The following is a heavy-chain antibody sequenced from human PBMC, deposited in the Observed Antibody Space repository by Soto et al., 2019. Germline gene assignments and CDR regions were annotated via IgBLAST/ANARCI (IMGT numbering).Heavy chain of an antibody. D-gene: IGHD3-3*01. CDR3: ARIPYYDFWSGYDY. V-gene: IGHV2-70*01. CDR1: GFSRSTSGMC. Sequence: SVPTLVNPTQTLTLTCTFSGFSRSTSGMCVSWIRQPPGKALEWLALIDWDDDKYYSTSLKTRLTISKDTSKNQVVLTMTNMDPVDTATYYCARIPYYDFWSGYDYWGQGTLVTVSS. CDR2: IDWDDDK. J-gene: IGHJ4*02.